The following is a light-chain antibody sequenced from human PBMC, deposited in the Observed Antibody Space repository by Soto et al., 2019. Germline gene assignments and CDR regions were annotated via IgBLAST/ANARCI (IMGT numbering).Light chain of an antibody. Sequence: EIVRTQSPGTLSVSPGERATLSCRASQSVSSNLAWYQQKPGQAPRLLIYGASPRATGIPARFSGSRSGTEFTLTISSLQSEDFAVYYCQQYNNWPRTFGQGTKVEIK. V-gene: IGKV3-15*01. CDR3: QQYNNWPRT. CDR1: QSVSSN. CDR2: GAS. J-gene: IGKJ1*01.